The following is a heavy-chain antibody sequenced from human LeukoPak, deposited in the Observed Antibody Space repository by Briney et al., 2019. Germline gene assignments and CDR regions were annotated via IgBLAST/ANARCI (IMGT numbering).Heavy chain of an antibody. CDR2: ISSSGSTI. CDR1: GFTFSSYE. V-gene: IGHV3-48*03. J-gene: IGHJ3*02. CDR3: ARSDGYGLVDI. Sequence: GGSLRLSCAASGFTFSSYEMNWVRQAPGKGLEWVSYISSSGSTIYYADSVKGRFTISRDNAKNSLYLQMNSLRAEDTAVYYCARSDGYGLVDIWGQGTMVTVSS. D-gene: IGHD3-10*01.